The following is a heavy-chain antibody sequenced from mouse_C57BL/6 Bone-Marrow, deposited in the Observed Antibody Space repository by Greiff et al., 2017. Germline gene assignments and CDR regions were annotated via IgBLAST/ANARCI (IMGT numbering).Heavy chain of an antibody. V-gene: IGHV5-12*01. CDR1: GFTFSDYY. Sequence: EVMLVESGGGLVQPGGSLKLSCAASGFTFSDYYMYWVRQTPEKRLEWVAYISNGGGSTYYPDTVKGRFTISRDNAKNTLYLQMSRLKSEDTAMYYCASSWDVGTYWGQGTLVTVSA. D-gene: IGHD4-1*01. J-gene: IGHJ3*01. CDR3: ASSWDVGTY. CDR2: ISNGGGST.